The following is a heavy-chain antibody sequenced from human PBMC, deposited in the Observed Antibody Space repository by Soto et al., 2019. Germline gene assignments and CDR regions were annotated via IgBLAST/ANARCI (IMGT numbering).Heavy chain of an antibody. D-gene: IGHD3-10*01. Sequence: TRSLTCTVSGGSFSSGGYYWSWIRQHPGRGLEGFGYIDYSGSTYYNPSLKSRVTISLDKSKTQLSLKVSSMTAAATGVYDCDTAPSFKARRVINCSDSWGQGTLVTVSS. CDR2: IDYSGST. J-gene: IGHJ5*01. CDR1: GGSFSSGGYY. CDR3: DTAPSFKARRVINCSDS. V-gene: IGHV4-31*03.